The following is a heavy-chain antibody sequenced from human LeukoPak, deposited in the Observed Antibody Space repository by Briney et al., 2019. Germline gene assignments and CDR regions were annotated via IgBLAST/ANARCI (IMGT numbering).Heavy chain of an antibody. V-gene: IGHV3-30-3*01. D-gene: IGHD3-10*01. CDR2: ISFDGGNK. J-gene: IGHJ4*02. Sequence: GGSLRLSCAASGFTFNNYAIHWVRQAPGKGLEWVAIISFDGGNKYYADSVKGRFTISRDNSKNTLYLQMNSLRAEDTAVYYCAKPYYGSGSYYGFNYYAFDYWGQGTLVTVSS. CDR1: GFTFNNYA. CDR3: AKPYYGSGSYYGFNYYAFDY.